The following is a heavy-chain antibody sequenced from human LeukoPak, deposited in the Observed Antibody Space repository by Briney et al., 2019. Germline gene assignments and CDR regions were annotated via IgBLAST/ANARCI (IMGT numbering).Heavy chain of an antibody. V-gene: IGHV3-7*01. Sequence: GGSLRLSCTASGFSFSSYWMSWVRQTPEKGLEFVANINQDGSVTNYVDSLKGRCTISRDNAKNSLYLQMNFLGAEDTAVYYCVREPADLCSGTKCWGAFDIWGRGTTVIVSS. D-gene: IGHD3-16*01. CDR1: GFSFSSYW. J-gene: IGHJ3*02. CDR2: INQDGSVT. CDR3: VREPADLCSGTKCWGAFDI.